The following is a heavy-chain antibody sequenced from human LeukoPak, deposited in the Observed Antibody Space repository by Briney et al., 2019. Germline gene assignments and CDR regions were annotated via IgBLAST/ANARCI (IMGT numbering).Heavy chain of an antibody. J-gene: IGHJ4*02. Sequence: PGGSLRLSCAASGFTFSSYAMHWVRQAPGKGLEWVAVISYDGSNKYYADSVKGRFTISRDNSKNTLYLQMNSLRAEDTAVYYCAKDGPLLWFGELAYYFDYWGQGTLVTVSS. V-gene: IGHV3-30*04. D-gene: IGHD3-10*01. CDR1: GFTFSSYA. CDR2: ISYDGSNK. CDR3: AKDGPLLWFGELAYYFDY.